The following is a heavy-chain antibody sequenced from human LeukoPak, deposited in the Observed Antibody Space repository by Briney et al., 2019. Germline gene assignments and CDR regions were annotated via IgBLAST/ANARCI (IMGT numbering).Heavy chain of an antibody. Sequence: PGGSLRLSCAASGFSVSSSFMTWVRQAPGKGLEWVSVIYSGGSTYYADSVRGRFTISRHNSKNTLYLQMNSLRAEDTAVYYCAKDHSTYFYYFDYWGQGTLVTVSS. J-gene: IGHJ4*02. CDR1: GFSVSSSF. CDR2: IYSGGST. D-gene: IGHD4-11*01. CDR3: AKDHSTYFYYFDY. V-gene: IGHV3-53*04.